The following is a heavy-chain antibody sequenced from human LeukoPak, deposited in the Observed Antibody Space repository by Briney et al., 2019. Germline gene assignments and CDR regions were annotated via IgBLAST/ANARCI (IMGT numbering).Heavy chain of an antibody. CDR3: TTDSLRYFGWLLFDY. J-gene: IGHJ4*02. Sequence: KAGGSLRLSCAASRFTFSNAWMSWVRQAPGKGLEWVGRIKSKTDGGTTDYAAPVKGRFTISRDDSKNTLYLQMNSLKNEDTAVYYCTTDSLRYFGWLLFDYWGQGTLVTVSS. CDR1: RFTFSNAW. CDR2: IKSKTDGGTT. D-gene: IGHD3-9*01. V-gene: IGHV3-15*01.